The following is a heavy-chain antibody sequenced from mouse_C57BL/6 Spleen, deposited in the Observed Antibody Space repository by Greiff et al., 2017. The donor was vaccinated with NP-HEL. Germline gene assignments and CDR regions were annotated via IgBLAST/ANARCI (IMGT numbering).Heavy chain of an antibody. CDR3: ASIYYYGSSYVMDY. CDR2: INPGSGGT. Sequence: VQLQQSGAELVRPGTSVKVSCKASGYAFTNYLIEWVKQRPGQGLEWIGVINPGSGGTNYNEKFKGKATLTADKSSSTAYMQLSSLTSEDSAVYFCASIYYYGSSYVMDYWGQGTSVTVSS. J-gene: IGHJ4*01. CDR1: GYAFTNYL. D-gene: IGHD1-1*01. V-gene: IGHV1-54*01.